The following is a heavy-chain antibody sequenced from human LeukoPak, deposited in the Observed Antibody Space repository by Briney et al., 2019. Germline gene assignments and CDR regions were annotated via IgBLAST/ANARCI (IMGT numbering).Heavy chain of an antibody. J-gene: IGHJ5*02. CDR3: ARDQGNYYDGWFDP. V-gene: IGHV4-59*01. CDR2: IYYSGST. Sequence: KPSQTLSLTCTVSGGSISSYYWSWIRQPPGKGLEWIGYIYYSGSTNYNPSLKSRVTISVDTSKNQFSLKLSSVTAADTAVYYCARDQGNYYDGWFDPWGQGTLVTVSS. D-gene: IGHD3-22*01. CDR1: GGSISSYY.